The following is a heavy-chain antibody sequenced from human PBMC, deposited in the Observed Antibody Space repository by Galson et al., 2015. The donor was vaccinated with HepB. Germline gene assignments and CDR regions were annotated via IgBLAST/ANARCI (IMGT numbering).Heavy chain of an antibody. J-gene: IGHJ5*02. CDR3: AKAPYSSGWYDWFDP. D-gene: IGHD6-19*01. Sequence: SLRLSCAASGFTLSSYAMSWVRQAPGKGLEWVSAISGSGGSTYYADSVKGRFTISRDNSKNTLYLQMNSLRAEDTAVYYCAKAPYSSGWYDWFDPWGQGTLVTVSS. CDR1: GFTLSSYA. V-gene: IGHV3-23*01. CDR2: ISGSGGST.